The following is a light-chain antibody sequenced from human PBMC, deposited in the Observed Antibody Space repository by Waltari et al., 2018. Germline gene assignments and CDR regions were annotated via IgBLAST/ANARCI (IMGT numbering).Light chain of an antibody. V-gene: IGLV8-61*01. J-gene: IGLJ3*02. Sequence: YQPTPGQAPHTLVYNATMRSSGVPDRFSGSNLGNTASLTITGVQADDESDYFCSLYMGRCTWVFGGGTKLTVL. CDR3: SLYMGRCTWV. CDR2: NAT.